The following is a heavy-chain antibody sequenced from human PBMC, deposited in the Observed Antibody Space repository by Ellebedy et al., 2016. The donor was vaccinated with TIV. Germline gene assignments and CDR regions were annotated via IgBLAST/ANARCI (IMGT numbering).Heavy chain of an antibody. CDR1: GFTFGDYW. D-gene: IGHD5-12*01. V-gene: IGHV3-7*03. CDR3: ARDPRIRVATIRGNWFDP. J-gene: IGHJ5*02. CDR2: IKQDGSET. Sequence: GESLKISRAAPGFTFGDYWLSWVRQAPGKGLEWVANIKQDGSETYYVDSVKGRFTISRDNAKNSLYLQMNSLRAEDTAVYYSARDPRIRVATIRGNWFDPWGQGTLVTVSS.